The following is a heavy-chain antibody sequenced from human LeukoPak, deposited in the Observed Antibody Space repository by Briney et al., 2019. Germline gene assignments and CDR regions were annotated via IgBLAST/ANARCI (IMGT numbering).Heavy chain of an antibody. CDR2: IYYSGST. V-gene: IGHV4-59*01. CDR3: ARTSFGVVINH. CDR1: GGSISGYY. J-gene: IGHJ5*02. D-gene: IGHD3-3*01. Sequence: PSETLSLTCTVSGGSISGYYWSWIRQPPGKGLEWIGYIYYSGSTNYNPSLKSRVTISVDTSKNQFSLKLSSVTAADTAVYYCARTSFGVVINHWGQGTLVTVSS.